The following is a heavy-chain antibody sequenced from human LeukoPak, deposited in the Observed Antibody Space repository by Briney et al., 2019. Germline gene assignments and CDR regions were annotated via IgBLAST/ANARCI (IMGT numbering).Heavy chain of an antibody. V-gene: IGHV4-39*07. CDR2: IYYSGNT. J-gene: IGHJ4*02. CDR3: ARVSSLPV. D-gene: IGHD6-13*01. Sequence: SETLSLTCTVSGGSISSSAYYWGWIRQPPGKGLEWIGSIYYSGNTYYNPSLKSRVTISLDTSKNQFSLKLSSVTAADTAVYYCARVSSLPVWGQGTLVTVSS. CDR1: GGSISSSAYY.